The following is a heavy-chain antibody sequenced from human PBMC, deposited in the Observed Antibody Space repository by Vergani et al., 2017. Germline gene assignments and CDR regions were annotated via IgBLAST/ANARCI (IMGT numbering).Heavy chain of an antibody. CDR3: ASSRLRFLEWFQPDAFDI. CDR1: GGSISSGGYY. D-gene: IGHD3-3*01. CDR2: IYYSGST. Sequence: QLQLQESGPGLVKPSETLSLTCTVSGGSISSGGYYWSWIRQHPGKGLEWIGYIYYSGSTNYNPSLKSRVTISVDTSKNQFSLKLGSVTAADTAVYYCASSRLRFLEWFQPDAFDIWGQGTMVTVSS. V-gene: IGHV4-61*08. J-gene: IGHJ3*02.